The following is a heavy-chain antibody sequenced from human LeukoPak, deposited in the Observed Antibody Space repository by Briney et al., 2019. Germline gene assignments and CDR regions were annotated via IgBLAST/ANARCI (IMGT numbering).Heavy chain of an antibody. CDR3: ARRYCTGGSCGLLDY. CDR1: GGSISSSSW. CDR2: IHHSGST. D-gene: IGHD2-15*01. V-gene: IGHV4-4*02. Sequence: SETLSLTCAVSGGSISSSSWWSWVRQPPGKGPKWIGEIHHSGSTNLNPSLKSRVTMSVDNAKNQFSLKVTSVAAADTAVYYCARRYCTGGSCGLLDYWGQGTLVTVSS. J-gene: IGHJ4*02.